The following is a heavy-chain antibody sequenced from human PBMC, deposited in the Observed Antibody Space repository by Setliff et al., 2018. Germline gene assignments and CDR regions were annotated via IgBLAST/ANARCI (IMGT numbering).Heavy chain of an antibody. CDR3: ARSWRAGALNHFDY. V-gene: IGHV1-18*01. J-gene: IGHJ4*02. Sequence: ASVKVSCKASGGTFSSYGISWLRQTPGQGLEWMGWIGGHNDDPLFAQKFQGRVTMTTDTTTTTAYMELKSLRSDDTAVYYCARSWRAGALNHFDYWGQGSRVTVSS. CDR2: IGGHNDDP. CDR1: GGTFSSYG. D-gene: IGHD3-3*01.